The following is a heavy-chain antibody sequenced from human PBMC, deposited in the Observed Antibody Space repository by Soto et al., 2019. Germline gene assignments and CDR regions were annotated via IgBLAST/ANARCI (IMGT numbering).Heavy chain of an antibody. CDR1: GGSFSGYY. J-gene: IGHJ6*03. V-gene: IGHV4-34*01. CDR3: ARDRPYYYYYYMDV. Sequence: SETLSLTCAVYGGSFSGYYWSWIRQPPGKGLEWIGEINHSGSTNYNPSLKSRVTISVDTSKNQFSLKLSSVTAADTAVYYCARDRPYYYYYYMDVWGKGTTVTVSS. CDR2: INHSGST.